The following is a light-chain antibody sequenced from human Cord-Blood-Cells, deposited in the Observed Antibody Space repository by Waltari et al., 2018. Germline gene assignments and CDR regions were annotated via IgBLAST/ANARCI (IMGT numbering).Light chain of an antibody. CDR2: DVS. J-gene: IGLJ3*02. Sequence: QSALTPPASVSGSPGQSITISCTGTSSDVGGYHYVSLYQQHPGKAPKLMIYDVSNRPSGVSNRFSGSKSGNTASLTISGLQAEDEADYYCSSYTSSSTLVFGGGTKLTVL. V-gene: IGLV2-14*01. CDR3: SSYTSSSTLV. CDR1: SSDVGGYHY.